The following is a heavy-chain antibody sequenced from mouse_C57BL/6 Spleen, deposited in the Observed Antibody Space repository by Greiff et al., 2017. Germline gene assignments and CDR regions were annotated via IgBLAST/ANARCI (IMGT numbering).Heavy chain of an antibody. CDR3: AREGQLRRGLDY. D-gene: IGHD2-4*01. CDR1: GYAFSSYW. Sequence: QVQLKESGAELVKPGASVKISCKASGYAFSSYWMNWVKQRPGKGLEWIGQIYPGDGDTNYNGKFKGKATLTADKSSSTAYMQLSSLTSEDSAVYFCAREGQLRRGLDYWGQGTTRTVSS. V-gene: IGHV1-80*01. J-gene: IGHJ2*01. CDR2: IYPGDGDT.